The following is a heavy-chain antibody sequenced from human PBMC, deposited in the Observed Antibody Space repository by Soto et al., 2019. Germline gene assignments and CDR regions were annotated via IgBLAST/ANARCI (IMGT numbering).Heavy chain of an antibody. Sequence: EVQLVESGGGLVQPGGSLRLSCAASGFTFSSYSMNWVRQAPGKGLEWVSYINSGSSSKHYADAVTGRFTISRDNAKDSLYLQMNSLRDEDTAVYYCPRDPHSLDYWGQGTLVTVSS. CDR3: PRDPHSLDY. D-gene: IGHD2-21*01. J-gene: IGHJ4*02. V-gene: IGHV3-48*02. CDR2: INSGSSSK. CDR1: GFTFSSYS.